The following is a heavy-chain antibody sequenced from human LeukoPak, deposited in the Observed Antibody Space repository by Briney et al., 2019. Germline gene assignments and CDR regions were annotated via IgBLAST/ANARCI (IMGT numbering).Heavy chain of an antibody. CDR2: ITRDGTT. V-gene: IGHV3-23*01. Sequence: GGSLRLSCAASGFTFSSYSMNWVRQAPGKGLDWVSAITRDGTTFYADSVKGRFTISRDNSKSTLYLQTSTLRAEDTAIYYCAKRQTTVVTPANYYDYWGQGTLVTVSS. CDR1: GFTFSSYS. CDR3: AKRQTTVVTPANYYDY. D-gene: IGHD4-23*01. J-gene: IGHJ4*02.